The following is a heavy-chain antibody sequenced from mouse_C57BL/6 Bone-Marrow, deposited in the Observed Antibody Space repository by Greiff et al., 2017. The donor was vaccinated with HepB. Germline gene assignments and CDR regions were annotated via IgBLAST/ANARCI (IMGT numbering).Heavy chain of an antibody. Sequence: EVKVVESGEGLVKPGGSLKLSCAASGFTFSSYAMSWVRQTPEKRLEWVAYISSGGDYIYYADTVKGRFTISRDNARNTLYLQMSSLKSEDTAMYYCTRDPNYDGYSLFDYWGQGTTLTVSS. D-gene: IGHD2-3*01. J-gene: IGHJ2*01. V-gene: IGHV5-9-1*02. CDR3: TRDPNYDGYSLFDY. CDR1: GFTFSSYA. CDR2: ISSGGDYI.